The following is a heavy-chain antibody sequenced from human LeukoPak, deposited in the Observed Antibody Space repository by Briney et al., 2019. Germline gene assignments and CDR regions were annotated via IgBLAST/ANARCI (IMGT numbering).Heavy chain of an antibody. Sequence: SETLSLTCAVSGGSISSSNWWSWVRQPPGKGLEWIGEIYHSGSTNYNPSLKSRVTISVDKSKNQFSLKLSSVTAADTAVYYCARGPPIFNYYGSGSQGGIDYWGQGTLVTVSS. CDR1: GGSISSSNW. J-gene: IGHJ4*02. CDR2: IYHSGST. V-gene: IGHV4-4*02. D-gene: IGHD3-10*01. CDR3: ARGPPIFNYYGSGSQGGIDY.